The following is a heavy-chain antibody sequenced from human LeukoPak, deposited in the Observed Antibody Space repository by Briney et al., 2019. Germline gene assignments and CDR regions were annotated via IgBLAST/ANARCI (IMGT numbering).Heavy chain of an antibody. D-gene: IGHD6-13*01. V-gene: IGHV4-39*07. CDR3: ARVKYRSSWYEGHWFDP. CDR1: GCSISSSSYY. CDR2: RYYSGSN. J-gene: IGHJ5*02. Sequence: WETLSLTCTVSGCSISSSSYYWGWNRQPPGKGLESGMSRYYSGSNYYNPSLKSRVTISVDTSQNQFSLKLSSATAADTAVYYCARVKYRSSWYEGHWFDPWGEGTLLTVCS.